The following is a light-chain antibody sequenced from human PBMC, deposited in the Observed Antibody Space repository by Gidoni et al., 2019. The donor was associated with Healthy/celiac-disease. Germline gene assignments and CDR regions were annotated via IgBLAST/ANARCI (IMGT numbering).Light chain of an antibody. J-gene: IGKJ1*01. Sequence: DIVMTQSPLSLPVPPGEPASISCRSSQSLLHSNGYNYLDWYLQKPGQSPQLLIYLGSNRASGVPDRFSGSGSGTDFTLKISRVEAEDVGVYYCMQALQTPWTFGQXTKVEIK. CDR1: QSLLHSNGYNY. CDR2: LGS. V-gene: IGKV2-28*01. CDR3: MQALQTPWT.